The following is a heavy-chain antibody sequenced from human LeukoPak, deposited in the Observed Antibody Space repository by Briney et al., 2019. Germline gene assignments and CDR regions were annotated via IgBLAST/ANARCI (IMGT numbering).Heavy chain of an antibody. J-gene: IGHJ4*02. CDR1: GFTFSSYS. CDR2: ISSSSSTI. CDR3: AETNDYSNYEFDY. D-gene: IGHD4-11*01. Sequence: PGGSLRLSCAASGFTFSSYSMNWVRQAPGKGLEWVSYISSSSSTIYYADSVKGRFTISRDNAKNSLYLQMNSLRAEDTAVYYCAETNDYSNYEFDYWGQGTLVTVSS. V-gene: IGHV3-48*04.